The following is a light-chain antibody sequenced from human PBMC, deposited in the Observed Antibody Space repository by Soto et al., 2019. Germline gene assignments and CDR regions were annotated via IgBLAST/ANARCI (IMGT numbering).Light chain of an antibody. CDR1: QSISSW. V-gene: IGKV1-5*01. CDR2: DAS. CDR3: QQYNSYPWT. J-gene: IGKJ1*01. Sequence: QMTQSPSTLSASVGDRVTITCRASQSISSWLAWYQQKPGKAPKLLIYDASSLESGVPSRFSGSGSGTEFTLTISSLQPDDFATYYCQQYNSYPWTFGQGTKVDIK.